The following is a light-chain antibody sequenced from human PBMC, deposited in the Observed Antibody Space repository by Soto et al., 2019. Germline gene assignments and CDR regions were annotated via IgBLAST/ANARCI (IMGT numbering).Light chain of an antibody. J-gene: IGLJ2*01. V-gene: IGLV1-40*01. CDR2: AST. Sequence: QSVLTQPPSVSGAPGQRVTISCSGNSSNIGAGFDVHWYQQLPGAAPKLLIYASTTRPSGVPDRFSGSKSDTSASLAITGLQIDDEADYYCQSYDTGLTGHVLFGGGTQLTVL. CDR1: SSNIGAGFD. CDR3: QSYDTGLTGHVL.